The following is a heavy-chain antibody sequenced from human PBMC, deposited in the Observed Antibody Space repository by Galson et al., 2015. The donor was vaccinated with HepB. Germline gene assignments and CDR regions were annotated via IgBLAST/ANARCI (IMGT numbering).Heavy chain of an antibody. J-gene: IGHJ6*02. V-gene: IGHV3-48*01. CDR1: GFSFVRYS. D-gene: IGHD2/OR15-2a*01. CDR2: ISSGGTR. CDR3: AENPASYDYYNMEV. Sequence: SLRLSCAGSGFSFVRYSMNWVRQAPGKGLEWIAYISSGGTRYYADSVKGRFTISRDNGKSSLYLHMNSLRADDTAVYYCAENPASYDYYNMEVWGQGTTVAVSS.